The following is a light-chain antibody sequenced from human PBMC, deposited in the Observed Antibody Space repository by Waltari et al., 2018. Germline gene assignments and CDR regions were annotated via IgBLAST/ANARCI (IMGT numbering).Light chain of an antibody. V-gene: IGKV3-20*01. CDR2: GAS. CDR1: QSVGRA. CDR3: QHYGRLPVT. Sequence: EIVLTQSPGTLSLSPGERATLSCWASQSVGRALAWYQQKRGQAPRLLIYGASTRASGIPDRFSGSGSGTDFSLTINRLEPEDFAVYYCQHYGRLPVTFGQGTKVEIK. J-gene: IGKJ1*01.